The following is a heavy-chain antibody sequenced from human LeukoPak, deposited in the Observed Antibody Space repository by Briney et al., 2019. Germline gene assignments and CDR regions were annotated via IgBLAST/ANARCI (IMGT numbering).Heavy chain of an antibody. CDR1: GYTFTGYY. V-gene: IGHV1-2*04. J-gene: IGHJ5*02. CDR2: INPNSGGT. CDR3: ARGKSTGYGGPYNWFDP. Sequence: ASVKVPCKASGYTFTGYYMHWVRQAPGQGLEWMGWINPNSGGTNYAQKFQGWVTMTRDTSISTAYMELSRLRSDDTAVYYCARGKSTGYGGPYNWFDPWGQGTLVTVSS. D-gene: IGHD5-12*01.